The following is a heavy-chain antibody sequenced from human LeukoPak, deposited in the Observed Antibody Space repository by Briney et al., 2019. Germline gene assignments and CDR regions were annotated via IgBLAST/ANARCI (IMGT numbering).Heavy chain of an antibody. CDR1: GFTFSSYA. V-gene: IGHV3-23*01. J-gene: IGHJ4*02. D-gene: IGHD2-8*01. Sequence: GGSLRLSCAASGFTFSSYAMSWVRQAPGKGLEWVSGISGSGASTYYADYADSVKGRFTVSRDNSKNTLYLQMNSLRADDTAVYYCTQDDPSNFEIHWGQGTLVTVSS. CDR3: TQDDPSNFEIH. CDR2: ISGSGAST.